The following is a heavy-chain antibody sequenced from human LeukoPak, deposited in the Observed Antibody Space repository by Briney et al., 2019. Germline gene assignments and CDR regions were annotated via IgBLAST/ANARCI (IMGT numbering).Heavy chain of an antibody. Sequence: GGSLGLSCAASGFSFDDYAMYWVRQAPGKGLEWVSGISYNSGTIGYADSVKGRFTISRDNAKNSLYLQMNSLRAEDTALYYCAKGIQTGYSFGMDVWGQGTTVTVSS. CDR2: ISYNSGTI. J-gene: IGHJ6*02. D-gene: IGHD5-18*01. CDR3: AKGIQTGYSFGMDV. V-gene: IGHV3-9*01. CDR1: GFSFDDYA.